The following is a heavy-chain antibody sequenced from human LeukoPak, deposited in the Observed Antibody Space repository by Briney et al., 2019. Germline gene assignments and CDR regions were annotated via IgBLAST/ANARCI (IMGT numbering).Heavy chain of an antibody. Sequence: GGSLRLSCAASGFTFSSYAMSWVRQAPGKGLEWVSAISGSGGSTYYADSVKGRFTISRDNSKNTLYLQMNSQRAEDTAVYYCAKDVRFLEWLPIDYWGQGTLVTVSS. CDR1: GFTFSSYA. D-gene: IGHD3-3*01. CDR2: ISGSGGST. CDR3: AKDVRFLEWLPIDY. J-gene: IGHJ4*02. V-gene: IGHV3-23*01.